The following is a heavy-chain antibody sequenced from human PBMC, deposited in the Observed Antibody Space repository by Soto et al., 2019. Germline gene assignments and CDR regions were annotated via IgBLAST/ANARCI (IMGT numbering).Heavy chain of an antibody. Sequence: ASVKVSCKASGYTFTDYYMHWVRQAPGQGLEWMGWINPNSRGTHYAQKFQGRVTMTRQTSIRTAYMEVMRLRSDDTAVYYCARGSTAFDIWGQGTMVTVSS. V-gene: IGHV1-2*02. CDR2: INPNSRGT. CDR3: ARGSTAFDI. CDR1: GYTFTDYY. J-gene: IGHJ3*02.